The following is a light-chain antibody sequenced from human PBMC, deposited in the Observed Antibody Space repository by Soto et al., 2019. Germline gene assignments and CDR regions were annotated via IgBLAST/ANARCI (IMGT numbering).Light chain of an antibody. CDR2: EVN. J-gene: IGLJ3*02. V-gene: IGLV2-8*01. CDR1: SSDIGGYNS. CDR3: SSSAGTNSFVL. Sequence: QSALTQPPSASGSPGQSVTISCTGTSSDIGGYNSVSWYQQHPGKAPKVMIYEVNKRPLGVPERFSGSKSGNTASLTVSGLQADDEADYYCSSSAGTNSFVLFGGGTKLTVL.